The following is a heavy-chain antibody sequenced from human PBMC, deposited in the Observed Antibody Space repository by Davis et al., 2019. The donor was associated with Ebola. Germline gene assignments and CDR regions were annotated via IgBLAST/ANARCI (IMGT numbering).Heavy chain of an antibody. CDR1: GFTLSHYS. Sequence: GESLKISCAASGFTLSHYSMGWVRQAPGKGLEWIAHIDSGSIAIYYADSVKGRFTISRDNGKNSHYLQMSSLGDEDTAVDYCVRAVALSAPWTHNWLDPWGQGTLVTVST. D-gene: IGHD3-3*02. CDR3: VRAVALSAPWTHNWLDP. CDR2: IDSGSIAI. J-gene: IGHJ5*02. V-gene: IGHV3-48*02.